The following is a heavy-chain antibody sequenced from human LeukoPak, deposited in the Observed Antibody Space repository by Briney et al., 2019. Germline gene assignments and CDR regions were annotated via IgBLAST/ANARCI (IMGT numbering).Heavy chain of an antibody. D-gene: IGHD3-16*02. V-gene: IGHV4-59*01. CDR2: IYYSGST. CDR1: GGSISSYY. J-gene: IGHJ4*02. Sequence: PSETLSLTCTVSGGSISSYYWSWIRQPRGKGLEWTGYIYYSGSTNYNPSLKSRVTISVDTSKNQFSLKLSSVTAADTAVYYCARGLYDYVWGSYRENYYFDYWGQGTLVTVSS. CDR3: ARGLYDYVWGSYRENYYFDY.